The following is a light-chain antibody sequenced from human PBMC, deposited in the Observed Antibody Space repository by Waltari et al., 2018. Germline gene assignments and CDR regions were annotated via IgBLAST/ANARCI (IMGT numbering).Light chain of an antibody. Sequence: QSALTQPPSASGSPGQSVTISCTGTSSDVGGYNYVSWYQHHPAKPPKLMISEVNKRPSGVPDRCSGSTDGNTASLTISGRQADDEADYYCTSDAGSHTWVFGGGTKLTVL. CDR2: EVN. V-gene: IGLV2-8*01. CDR3: TSDAGSHTWV. CDR1: SSDVGGYNY. J-gene: IGLJ2*01.